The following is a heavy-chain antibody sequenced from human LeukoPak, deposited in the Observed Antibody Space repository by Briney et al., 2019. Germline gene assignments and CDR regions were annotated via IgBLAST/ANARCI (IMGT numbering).Heavy chain of an antibody. Sequence: GGSLRLSCAASGFSFNDAWMSWVRQAPGKGLEWVGRIKRKTDGGPTDYAAPVKGRFSISRDDSKTSLYLQMNNLQTEDTAVYDCTTDTRRVVVPKWGQGTLVTVSS. D-gene: IGHD2-15*01. CDR2: IKRKTDGGPT. CDR3: TTDTRRVVVPK. J-gene: IGHJ4*02. V-gene: IGHV3-15*01. CDR1: GFSFNDAW.